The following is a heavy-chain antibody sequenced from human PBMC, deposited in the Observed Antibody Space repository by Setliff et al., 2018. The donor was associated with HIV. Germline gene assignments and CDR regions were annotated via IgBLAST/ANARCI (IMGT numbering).Heavy chain of an antibody. CDR2: IYPGDSDT. CDR1: GYSFTSYW. J-gene: IGHJ4*02. CDR3: ARQYCNGGTCPIDY. Sequence: HGESLKISCKGSGYSFTSYWIGWVRQMPGKGLEWMGIIYPGDSDTTYSPSFQGQVSISADKSISTAYLQWSSLKASDTAIYYCARQYCNGGTCPIDYWGQGTLVTVSS. V-gene: IGHV5-51*01. D-gene: IGHD2-15*01.